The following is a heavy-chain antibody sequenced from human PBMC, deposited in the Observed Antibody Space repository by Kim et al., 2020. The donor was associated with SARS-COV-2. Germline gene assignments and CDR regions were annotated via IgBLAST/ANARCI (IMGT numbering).Heavy chain of an antibody. D-gene: IGHD3-10*01. Sequence: GGSLRLSCAASGFTFSSYGMHWVRQAPGKGLEWVAVIWYDGSNKYYADSVKGRFTISRDNSKNTLYLQMNSLRAEDTAVYYCARGIEASGGHPFDYWGQGTLVTVSS. V-gene: IGHV3-33*01. J-gene: IGHJ4*02. CDR3: ARGIEASGGHPFDY. CDR2: IWYDGSNK. CDR1: GFTFSSYG.